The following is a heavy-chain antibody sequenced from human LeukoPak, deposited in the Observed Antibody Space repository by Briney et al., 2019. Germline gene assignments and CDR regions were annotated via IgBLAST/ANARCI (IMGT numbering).Heavy chain of an antibody. D-gene: IGHD3-10*01. Sequence: GGSLRLSCAASGFTFSDHYMSWIRQAPGKGLEWVSYITSSGSTIYYADSVKGRFTIARDNAKNSLYLQMNSLRAEDTAVYYCARVSFRGGSHCDYWGQGTLVAVSS. V-gene: IGHV3-11*04. CDR3: ARVSFRGGSHCDY. J-gene: IGHJ4*02. CDR1: GFTFSDHY. CDR2: ITSSGSTI.